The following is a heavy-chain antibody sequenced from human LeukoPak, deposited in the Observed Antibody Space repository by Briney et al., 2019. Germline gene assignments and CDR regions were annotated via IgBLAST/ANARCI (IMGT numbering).Heavy chain of an antibody. CDR1: GFTFSSYS. CDR3: ARDGIEWSGRRGGYFDY. J-gene: IGHJ4*02. Sequence: GGSLRLSCAASGFTFSSYSMNWVRQAPGKGLEWVSSISSSSSYIYYADSVKGRFTISRDNAKNSLYLQMNSLSAEDTAVYYCARDGIEWSGRRGGYFDYWGQGTLVTVSS. CDR2: ISSSSSYI. V-gene: IGHV3-21*01. D-gene: IGHD3-3*01.